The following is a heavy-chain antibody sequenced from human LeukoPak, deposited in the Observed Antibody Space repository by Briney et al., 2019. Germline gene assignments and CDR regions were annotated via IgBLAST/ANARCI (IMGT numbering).Heavy chain of an antibody. CDR2: IWYDGSSK. D-gene: IGHD6-13*01. J-gene: IGHJ4*02. CDR1: GFSFSAYG. CDR3: ARSQRSSLIDY. Sequence: GRSLRLSCAASGFSFSAYGVHWVRQAPGKGLEWVAVIWYDGSSKDYADSVKGRFTFSRDNSKNTPYLQMNSLTVEDTAVYYCARSQRSSLIDYWGQGTLVTVSS. V-gene: IGHV3-33*01.